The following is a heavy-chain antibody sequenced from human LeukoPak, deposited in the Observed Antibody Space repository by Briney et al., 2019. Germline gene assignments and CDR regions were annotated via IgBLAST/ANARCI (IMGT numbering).Heavy chain of an antibody. V-gene: IGHV3-74*01. D-gene: IGHD1-26*01. Sequence: GGSLRLSCAASGFTFSSCWMHWVRHAPGKGLVWVSRINSDGSSTSYADSVKGRFTISRDNAKNTLYLQMNSLRAEDTAVYYCARGPWELYTAAEYFQHWGQGTLVTVSS. CDR3: ARGPWELYTAAEYFQH. CDR2: INSDGSST. J-gene: IGHJ1*01. CDR1: GFTFSSCW.